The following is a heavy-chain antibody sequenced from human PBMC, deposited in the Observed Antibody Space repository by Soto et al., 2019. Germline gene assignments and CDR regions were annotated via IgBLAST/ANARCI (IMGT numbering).Heavy chain of an antibody. J-gene: IGHJ4*02. D-gene: IGHD3-22*01. CDR3: ARDSRVTMIVVGYFAY. CDR1: GYTFTSYG. CDR2: ISAYNGNT. Sequence: ASVKVSCKASGYTFTSYGISWVRQAPGQGLEWMGWISAYNGNTNYAQKPQGRVTMTTDTSTSTAYMELRSLRSDDTAVYYCARDSRVTMIVVGYFAYWGQGTLVTVSS. V-gene: IGHV1-18*01.